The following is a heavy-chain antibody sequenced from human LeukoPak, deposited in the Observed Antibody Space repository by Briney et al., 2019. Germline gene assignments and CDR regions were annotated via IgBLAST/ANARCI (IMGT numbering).Heavy chain of an antibody. J-gene: IGHJ3*02. CDR3: ARVFGYYYDSSGYYYGDAFDI. CDR1: GGSFSDYY. V-gene: IGHV4-34*01. CDR2: INHSGST. Sequence: PSETLSLTCAVYGGSFSDYYWSWIRQPPGKGLEWIGEINHSGSTNYNPSLKSRVTISVDTSKNQFSLKLSSVTAADTAVYYCARVFGYYYDSSGYYYGDAFDIWGQGTMVTVSS. D-gene: IGHD3-22*01.